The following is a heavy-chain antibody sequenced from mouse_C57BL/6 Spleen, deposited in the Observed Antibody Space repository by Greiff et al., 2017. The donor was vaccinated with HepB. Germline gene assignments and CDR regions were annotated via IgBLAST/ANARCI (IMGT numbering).Heavy chain of an antibody. Sequence: QVQLKESGPGLVAPSQSLSITCPVSGFSLTSYGVHWVRQPPGKGLEWLGVIWAGGSTNYNSALMSRLSISKDNSKSQVFLIMNSLQTDDTAMYYCARLEDIWGQGTTLTVSS. D-gene: IGHD1-3*01. CDR2: IWAGGST. CDR1: GFSLTSYG. V-gene: IGHV2-9*02. J-gene: IGHJ2*01. CDR3: ARLEDI.